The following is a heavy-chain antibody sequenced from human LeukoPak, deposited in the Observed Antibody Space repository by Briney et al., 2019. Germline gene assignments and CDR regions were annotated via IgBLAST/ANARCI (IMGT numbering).Heavy chain of an antibody. CDR2: ISSNGGST. CDR1: GFTFSSYS. J-gene: IGHJ4*02. CDR3: ARTYSSGWGSYGY. Sequence: GGSLRLSCAASGFTFSSYSMNWVRQAPGKGLEYVSAISSNGGSTYYANSVKGRFTISRDNSKNTLYLQMGSLRAEDMAVYYCARTYSSGWGSYGYWGQGTLVTVSS. V-gene: IGHV3-64*01. D-gene: IGHD6-19*01.